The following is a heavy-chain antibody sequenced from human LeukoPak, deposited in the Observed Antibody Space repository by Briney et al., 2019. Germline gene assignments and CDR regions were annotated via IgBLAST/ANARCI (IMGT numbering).Heavy chain of an antibody. Sequence: GGSLRLSCAASGFTFSNYEMNWVRQAPGKGVEGVSYISGSGSTIYYADSVKGRFTISRDNAKDSLYLQMNSLRAEDTAVYYCARVRSGYSHENYFDYWGQGTLVTVSS. J-gene: IGHJ4*02. CDR3: ARVRSGYSHENYFDY. CDR1: GFTFSNYE. CDR2: ISGSGSTI. V-gene: IGHV3-48*03. D-gene: IGHD5-18*01.